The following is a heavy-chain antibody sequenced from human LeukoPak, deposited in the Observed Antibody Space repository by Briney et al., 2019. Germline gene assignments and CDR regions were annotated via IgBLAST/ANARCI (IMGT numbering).Heavy chain of an antibody. D-gene: IGHD5-18*01. CDR2: IYHSGST. Sequence: GSLRLSCAASGFTVSSNYMSWVRQPPGKGLEWIGEIYHSGSTNYNPSLKSRVTISVDKSKNQFSLKLSSVTAADTAVYYCARGVRGYSYGPGFDYWGQGTLVTVSS. J-gene: IGHJ4*02. V-gene: IGHV4-4*02. CDR3: ARGVRGYSYGPGFDY. CDR1: GFTVSSNY.